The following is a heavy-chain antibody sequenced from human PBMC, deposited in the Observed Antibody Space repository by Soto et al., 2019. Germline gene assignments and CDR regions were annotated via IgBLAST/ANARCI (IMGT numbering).Heavy chain of an antibody. V-gene: IGHV4-59*01. D-gene: IGHD2-21*01. CDR3: AREHIVVGRDWFDP. CDR2: IYYSGST. Sequence: PSETLSLTCTVSGGSISSYYWSWIRQPPGKGLEWIGYIYYSGSTNYNPSLKSRVTISVDTSKNQFSLKLSSVTAADTAVYYCAREHIVVGRDWFDPWGQGTLVTV. J-gene: IGHJ5*02. CDR1: GGSISSYY.